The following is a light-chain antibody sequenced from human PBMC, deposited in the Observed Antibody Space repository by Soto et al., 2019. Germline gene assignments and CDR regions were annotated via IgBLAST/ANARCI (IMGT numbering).Light chain of an antibody. V-gene: IGLV1-47*01. J-gene: IGLJ2*01. CDR1: DSNIDSNY. Sequence: QPVLTQPPSASGTPGQRVTISCSGSDSNIDSNYVYWYQQLPGTAPKLVIYKNNQRPSGVPDRFSGSKSGTSASLAISGLRSEDEADYFCAAWDLSQAIFGGGTKVTVL. CDR3: AAWDLSQAI. CDR2: KNN.